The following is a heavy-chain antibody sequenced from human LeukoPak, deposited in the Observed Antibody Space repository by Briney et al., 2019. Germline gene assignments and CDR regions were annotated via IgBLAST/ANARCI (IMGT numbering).Heavy chain of an antibody. CDR2: INHSGST. V-gene: IGHV4-34*01. J-gene: IGHJ4*02. Sequence: PSETLSLTCAVYGGSFSGYFWSWIRQPPGKGLEWIGEINHSGSTNYNPSLKSRVTISVATSKNQFSLKLSSVPAADTAMYYCARYDVWGTHRAFDYWGQGTLVTVSS. CDR1: GGSFSGYF. D-gene: IGHD3-16*02. CDR3: ARYDVWGTHRAFDY.